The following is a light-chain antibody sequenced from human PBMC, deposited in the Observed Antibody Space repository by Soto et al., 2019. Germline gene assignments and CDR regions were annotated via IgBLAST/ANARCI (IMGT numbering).Light chain of an antibody. J-gene: IGLJ2*01. Sequence: QSLLPQPPSASGSPGQSVTISCTGTSSDVGGYNYVSWYQQHPGKAPKLMIYEVSKRPSGVPDRFSGSKSGNTASLTVSGLQAEDEADYYCSSYAGSNNVVFGGGTQLTVL. CDR3: SSYAGSNNVV. V-gene: IGLV2-8*01. CDR2: EVS. CDR1: SSDVGGYNY.